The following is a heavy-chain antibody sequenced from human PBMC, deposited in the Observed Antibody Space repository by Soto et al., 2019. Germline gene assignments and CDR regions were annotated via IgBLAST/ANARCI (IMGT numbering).Heavy chain of an antibody. V-gene: IGHV4-61*01. Sequence: KPSETLSLTCTGGFVSSDSHYWSWIRQPPGKGLEWIGYIYYSGTTYYNASLNSRVTISVDTSKNQFSLKLRSVTAADTAVYYCARVTHHYNYAMDVWGQGTTVTVSS. CDR2: IYYSGTT. J-gene: IGHJ6*02. CDR1: GFVSSDSHY. CDR3: ARVTHHYNYAMDV.